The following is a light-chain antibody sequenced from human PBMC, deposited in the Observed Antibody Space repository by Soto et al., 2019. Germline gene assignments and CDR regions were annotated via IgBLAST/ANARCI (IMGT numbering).Light chain of an antibody. Sequence: EIVLTQSPATLSLSPGERATLSCRASKSVSSYLDWYQQKPGRAPRLLIYDASIRATGIPARFSGSGSGTDFTLTISSLEPEDFAVYYCQQRSNWPPMLTFGGGTKVEIK. CDR3: QQRSNWPPMLT. CDR2: DAS. CDR1: KSVSSY. V-gene: IGKV3-11*01. J-gene: IGKJ4*01.